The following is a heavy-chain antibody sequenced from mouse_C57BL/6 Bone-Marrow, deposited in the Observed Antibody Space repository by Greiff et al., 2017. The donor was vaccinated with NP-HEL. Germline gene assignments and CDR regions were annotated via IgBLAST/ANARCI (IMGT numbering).Heavy chain of an antibody. J-gene: IGHJ4*01. CDR3: ARWGPHYYGTFYAMDY. CDR2: ISYSGST. Sequence: EVKLMESGPGLAKPSQTLSLTCSVTGYSITSDYWNWIRKFPGNKLEYMGYISYSGSTYYNPSLKSRISITRDTSKNQYYLQLNSVTTEDTATYYCARWGPHYYGTFYAMDYWGQGTSVTVSS. V-gene: IGHV3-8*01. CDR1: GYSITSDY. D-gene: IGHD1-1*01.